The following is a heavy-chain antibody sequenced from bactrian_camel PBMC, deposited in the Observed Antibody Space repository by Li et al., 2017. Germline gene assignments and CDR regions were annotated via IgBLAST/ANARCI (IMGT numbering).Heavy chain of an antibody. J-gene: IGHJ6*01. CDR2: ISVDGTT. V-gene: IGHV3S55*01. D-gene: IGHD2*01. CDR3: AAGPLAVTADCLSASEWWLLVRRLLT. Sequence: HVQLVESGGGSAQAGGSLTLSCTASGFTFDGRYGAEMGWYRQAPGKECELVSTISVDGTTYYATSVEGRFTISHISQANAKNTIHLQMSSLKPEDTAVYYCAAGPLAVTADCLSASEWWLLVRRLLTGARGPRSPSP. CDR1: GFTFDGRYG.